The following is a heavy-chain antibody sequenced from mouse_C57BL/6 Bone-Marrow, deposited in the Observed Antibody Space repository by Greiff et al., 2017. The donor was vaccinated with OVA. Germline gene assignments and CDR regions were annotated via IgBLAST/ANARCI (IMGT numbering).Heavy chain of an antibody. CDR1: GYTFTSYG. V-gene: IGHV1-81*01. CDR3: ARWGWLPVYFDY. Sequence: VQVVESGAELARPGASVKLSCKASGYTFTSYGISWVKQRTGQGLEWIGEIYPRSGNTYYNEKFKGKATLTADKSSSTAYMELRSLTSEDSAVYFCARWGWLPVYFDYWGQGTTLTVSS. J-gene: IGHJ2*01. CDR2: IYPRSGNT. D-gene: IGHD2-3*01.